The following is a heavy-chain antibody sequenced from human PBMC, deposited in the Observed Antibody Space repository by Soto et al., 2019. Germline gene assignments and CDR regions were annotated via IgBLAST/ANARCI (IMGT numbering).Heavy chain of an antibody. CDR2: INRDGSST. J-gene: IGHJ3*02. Sequence: EVQLVESGGGLVQPGGSLRLSCAASGFTFSTYWMHWVRQVPGKGLVWVSHINRDGSSTSYADSVRGRLTISRDKAKNRRYRQMNSLRVEDTAVYYCATYWSMTCCHRIRDAVDIWGQGTMVTVSS. CDR3: ATYWSMTCCHRIRDAVDI. V-gene: IGHV3-74*01. D-gene: IGHD2-2*01. CDR1: GFTFSTYW.